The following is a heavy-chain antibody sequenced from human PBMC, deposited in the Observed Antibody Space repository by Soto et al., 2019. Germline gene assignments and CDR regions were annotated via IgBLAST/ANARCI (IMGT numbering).Heavy chain of an antibody. CDR1: GYTFTGYY. D-gene: IGHD3-10*01. CDR2: INPNSGGT. J-gene: IGHJ4*02. V-gene: IGHV1-2*04. Sequence: ASVKVSCKASGYTFTGYYMHWVRQAPGQGIEWMGWINPNSGGTNYAQKFQGWVTMTRDTSISTAYMELSRLRSDDTAVYYCARDSYGSGRYHFDYWGRGTLVTVSS. CDR3: ARDSYGSGRYHFDY.